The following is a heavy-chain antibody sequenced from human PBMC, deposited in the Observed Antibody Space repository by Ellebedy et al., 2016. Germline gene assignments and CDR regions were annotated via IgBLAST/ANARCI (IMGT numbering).Heavy chain of an antibody. CDR3: ARDTYPFGDY. CDR2: LNQDESEK. D-gene: IGHD3-16*01. CDR1: GFTFSSYW. J-gene: IGHJ4*02. V-gene: IGHV3-7*01. Sequence: GGSLRLSCAASGFTFSSYWMNWVRQAPGKGLEWVANLNQDESEKYYVDSVKGRFTISRDNAKNSLYLQMNSLRGEDTAVYYCARDTYPFGDYWGQGILVTVSS.